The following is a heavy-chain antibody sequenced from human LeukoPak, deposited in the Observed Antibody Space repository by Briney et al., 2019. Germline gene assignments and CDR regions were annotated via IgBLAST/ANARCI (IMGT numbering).Heavy chain of an antibody. Sequence: ASVKVSCKASGGTFSSFAISWVRQAPGKGLEWMGGFDPEDGETIYAQKFQGRVTMTEDTSTDTAYMELSSLRSEDTAVYYCATAASAQYYDFWSGYYTRRRGRPYDYWGQGTLVTVSS. D-gene: IGHD3-3*01. CDR3: ATAASAQYYDFWSGYYTRRRGRPYDY. CDR1: GGTFSSFA. V-gene: IGHV1-24*01. J-gene: IGHJ4*02. CDR2: FDPEDGET.